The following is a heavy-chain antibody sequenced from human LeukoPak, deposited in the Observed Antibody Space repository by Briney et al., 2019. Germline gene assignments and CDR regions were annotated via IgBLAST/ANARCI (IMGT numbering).Heavy chain of an antibody. CDR3: ARGNAWDRSRDWFDP. Sequence: GASVKVSCKASGYTFTSYGISWVRQAPGQGLEWMGWISAYNGNTNYAQKLQGRVTMTIDTSTRTAYMELRSLRSDDTAVYYCARGNAWDRSRDWFDPWGQGTLVTVSS. D-gene: IGHD3-16*01. CDR2: ISAYNGNT. J-gene: IGHJ5*02. CDR1: GYTFTSYG. V-gene: IGHV1-18*01.